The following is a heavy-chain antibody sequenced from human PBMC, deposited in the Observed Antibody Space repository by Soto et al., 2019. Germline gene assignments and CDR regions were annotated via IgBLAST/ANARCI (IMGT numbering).Heavy chain of an antibody. CDR1: GFAFNKFG. D-gene: IGHD1-26*01. CDR2: ISYDGSYQ. Sequence: QVQLVESGGGVVQPGTSLRLSCEASGFAFNKFGMHWVRQAPGKGLEWVAFISYDGSYQYYADSVQGRLTITRDNSMNTLNMKWNSLRREDTAVYYCAKGGEVGGVLGDHWGQGTLVTVSS. CDR3: AKGGEVGGVLGDH. J-gene: IGHJ4*02. V-gene: IGHV3-30*18.